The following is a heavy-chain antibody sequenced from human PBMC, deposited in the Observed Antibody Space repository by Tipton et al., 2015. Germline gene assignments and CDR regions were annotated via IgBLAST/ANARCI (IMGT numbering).Heavy chain of an antibody. J-gene: IGHJ4*02. V-gene: IGHV1-18*01. D-gene: IGHD3-10*01. CDR1: GYTFISYG. Sequence: QLVQSGAEVMKPGASVKVSCRASGYTFISYGVSWVRQAPGQGLEWMGWISAYTGDTKYAQRLQGRVTMTTDTSTNTAYMELRSLTSDDAAVYYCARRDHGSGSSNDYWGQGTLVTVSS. CDR2: ISAYTGDT. CDR3: ARRDHGSGSSNDY.